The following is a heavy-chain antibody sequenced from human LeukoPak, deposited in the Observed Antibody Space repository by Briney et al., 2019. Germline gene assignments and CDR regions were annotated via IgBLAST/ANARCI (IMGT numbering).Heavy chain of an antibody. CDR1: GYTFTSYG. J-gene: IGHJ4*02. CDR2: ISAYNGNT. CDR3: ARAVQDDFWSGYYNFDY. D-gene: IGHD3-3*01. Sequence: ASVKVSCKASGYTFTSYGISWVRQAPGQGLEWMGWISAYNGNTNYAQKLQGRVTMTTDTSTSTAYMELRSLRSDDTAVYYCARAVQDDFWSGYYNFDYWGQGTLVTVSS. V-gene: IGHV1-18*01.